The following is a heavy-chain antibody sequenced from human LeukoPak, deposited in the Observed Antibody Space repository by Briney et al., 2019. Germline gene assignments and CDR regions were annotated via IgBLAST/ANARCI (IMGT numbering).Heavy chain of an antibody. Sequence: GGSLRLSCAASGFTFSSYSMNWVRQAPGKGLEWVSSISSSSSYIYYADSVKGRFTISRDNARNSLYLQMNSLRVEDTAVYYCERAAPTRTLIGSGADYWGQGTLVSVSS. V-gene: IGHV3-21*01. D-gene: IGHD3-22*01. CDR1: GFTFSSYS. J-gene: IGHJ4*02. CDR2: ISSSSSYI. CDR3: ERAAPTRTLIGSGADY.